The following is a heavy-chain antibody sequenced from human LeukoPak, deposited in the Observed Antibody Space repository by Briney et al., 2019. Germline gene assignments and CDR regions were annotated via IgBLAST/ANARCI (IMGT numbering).Heavy chain of an antibody. CDR1: GSTFSSYA. J-gene: IGHJ5*02. CDR2: ISGTGGRGST. Sequence: GGSLRLSCAVSGSTFSSYAMSWVRQAPGKGLEWVSAISGTGGRGSTYYADSVKGRFTISRDNSKNTLYLQMNSLRAEDTAVYYCARDGYYDILTGYLLEGWFDPWGQGTLVTVSS. CDR3: ARDGYYDILTGYLLEGWFDP. D-gene: IGHD3-9*01. V-gene: IGHV3-23*01.